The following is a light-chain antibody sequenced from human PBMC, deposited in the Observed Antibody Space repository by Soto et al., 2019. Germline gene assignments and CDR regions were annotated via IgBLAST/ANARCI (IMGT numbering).Light chain of an antibody. V-gene: IGKV3-20*01. CDR2: GAS. CDR1: QSVNNNY. Sequence: EIVLTQSPGTLSLSPEERATLSCRANQSVNNNYLAWYQQKPGQAPRLLIFGASSRATGIPDRFSGSGSGTDFTLTISRLEPEDFAVYYCQHYRSSPPKYTFGQGTNLEIK. CDR3: QHYRSSPPKYT. J-gene: IGKJ2*01.